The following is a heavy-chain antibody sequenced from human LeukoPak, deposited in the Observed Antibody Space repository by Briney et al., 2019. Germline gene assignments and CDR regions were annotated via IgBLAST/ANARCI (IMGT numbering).Heavy chain of an antibody. D-gene: IGHD1-1*01. CDR3: ARDQNWNYYDY. J-gene: IGHJ4*02. CDR1: GFTFSSFA. Sequence: GGSLRLSCAASGFTFSSFAMNWVRQAPGKGLEWVSSISSSSSYIYYADSVKGRFTISRDNAKNSLYLQMNSLRAEDTAVYYCARDQNWNYYDYWGQGTLVTVSS. CDR2: ISSSSSYI. V-gene: IGHV3-21*01.